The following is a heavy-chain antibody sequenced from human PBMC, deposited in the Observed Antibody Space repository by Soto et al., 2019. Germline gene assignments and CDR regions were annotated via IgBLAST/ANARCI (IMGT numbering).Heavy chain of an antibody. CDR3: AKERGAVRPEYYLAS. J-gene: IGHJ4*02. CDR1: GFTFSSYA. D-gene: IGHD6-6*01. V-gene: IGHV3-23*01. CDR2: INNGGVAT. Sequence: EVQLLESGGDLVQPGGSLRLSCTASGFTFSSYAMTWVRQAPGKGLEWVSSINNGGVATYYADSVKGRFTISRDNSKNTLYLHMSTVRAEDTAAYYCAKERGAVRPEYYLASWGQGTLLTVSS.